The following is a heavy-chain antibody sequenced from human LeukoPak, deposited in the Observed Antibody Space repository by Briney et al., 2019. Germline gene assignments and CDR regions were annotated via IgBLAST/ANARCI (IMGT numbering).Heavy chain of an antibody. CDR3: ARGGTKTTPDFDS. CDR1: GFTFTSYW. D-gene: IGHD1-14*01. CDR2: TKQDGGDK. Sequence: VGSLRLSCAASGFTFTSYWMSWVRQAPGKGLEWVATTKQDGGDKYYVDSVKGRFTISRDNAKNSLYLQMNSLRAEDTAVYFCARGGTKTTPDFDSWGQGTLVTVSS. V-gene: IGHV3-7*01. J-gene: IGHJ4*02.